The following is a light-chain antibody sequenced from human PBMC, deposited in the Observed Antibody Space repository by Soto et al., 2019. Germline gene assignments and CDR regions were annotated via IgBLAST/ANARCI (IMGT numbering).Light chain of an antibody. CDR1: QTISSY. V-gene: IGKV1-39*01. CDR2: GAS. CDR3: HQSYSTLWT. Sequence: DIQMTQSPSSLSASVGDRVTITCRASQTISSYLNWYQQKPGKAPKLLIYGASSLQSGVPSRFSGSGSGTEFTLTISSLQPEDFTTYFCHQSYSTLWTFGQGTKVEIK. J-gene: IGKJ1*01.